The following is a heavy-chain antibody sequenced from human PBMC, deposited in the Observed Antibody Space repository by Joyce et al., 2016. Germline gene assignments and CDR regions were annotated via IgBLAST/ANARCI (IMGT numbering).Heavy chain of an antibody. CDR3: ARLQYTVVTPMDV. V-gene: IGHV3-53*01. CDR1: AFSVSDYF. J-gene: IGHJ6*02. CDR2: ICKSGTT. D-gene: IGHD2-21*02. Sequence: EVRLVESGGGLIQPGGSLRLSCAGSAFSVSDYFLTWVRQAPGKGLEWVSSICKSGTTSYAESVRGRFTISRDTSKNTVSLQMESLRAEDTAVYYCARLQYTVVTPMDVWGQGTTVTVSS.